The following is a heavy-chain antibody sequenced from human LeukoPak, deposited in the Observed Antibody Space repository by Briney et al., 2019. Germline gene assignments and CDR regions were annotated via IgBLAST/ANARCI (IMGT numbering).Heavy chain of an antibody. CDR2: MNSNSGNT. D-gene: IGHD3-9*01. V-gene: IGHV1-8*01. CDR3: ARVRVGYDILTGYYRYFDY. Sequence: ASVKVSCKASGYTFTSYDINWVRQATGQGLEWMGWMNSNSGNTGYAQKFQGRVTMTRNTSISTAYMELSSLRSEDTAVYYWARVRVGYDILTGYYRYFDYWGQGTLVTVSS. CDR1: GYTFTSYD. J-gene: IGHJ4*02.